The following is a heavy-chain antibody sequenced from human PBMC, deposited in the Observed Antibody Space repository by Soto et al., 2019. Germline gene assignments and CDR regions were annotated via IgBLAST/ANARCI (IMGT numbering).Heavy chain of an antibody. CDR1: GVPVSSNY. J-gene: IGHJ3*02. Sequence: PVGSLSLSCAASGVPVSSNYMSWVRQAPGKGLEWVSVIYSGGSTYYADSVKCRFTISRDNSKNTLYLQMNSLRAEDTAVYYCARVPFYDSSGYQDAFDIWGQGTMVTV. CDR3: ARVPFYDSSGYQDAFDI. V-gene: IGHV3-53*01. D-gene: IGHD3-22*01. CDR2: IYSGGST.